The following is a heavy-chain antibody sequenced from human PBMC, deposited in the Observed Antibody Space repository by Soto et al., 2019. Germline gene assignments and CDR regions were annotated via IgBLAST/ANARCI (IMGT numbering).Heavy chain of an antibody. CDR2: INPNSGDT. D-gene: IGHD1-1*01. V-gene: IGHV1-2*04. CDR1: GYTFTGYY. Sequence: ASVKVSCKASGYTFTGYYMHCVRQAPGQGLEWMGWINPNSGDTSYAQKFQGWVTMTGDTSINTAYMELSSLTSDDTALYYCARGGTTLTNYFDYWGQGTLVTVS. CDR3: ARGGTTLTNYFDY. J-gene: IGHJ4*02.